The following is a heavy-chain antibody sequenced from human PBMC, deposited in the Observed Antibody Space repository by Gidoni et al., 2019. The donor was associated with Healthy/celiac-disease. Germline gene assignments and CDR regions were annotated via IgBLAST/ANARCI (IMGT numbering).Heavy chain of an antibody. CDR2: IKQDGSEK. D-gene: IGHD2-2*01. J-gene: IGHJ6*02. CDR1: GFTFSSYW. CDR3: ARSVVVSSSRYYYYGMDV. Sequence: EVQLVESGGGLVQPGGSLRLSCAASGFTFSSYWMSWVRQAPGKGLEWVANIKQDGSEKYYVDSVKGRFTISRDNAKNSLYLQMNSLRAEDTAVYYCARSVVVSSSRYYYYGMDVWGQGTTVTVSS. V-gene: IGHV3-7*01.